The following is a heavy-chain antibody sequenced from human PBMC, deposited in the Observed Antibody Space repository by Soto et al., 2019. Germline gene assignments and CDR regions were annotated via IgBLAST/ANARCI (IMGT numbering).Heavy chain of an antibody. V-gene: IGHV1-69*13. J-gene: IGHJ5*02. D-gene: IGHD2-2*02. CDR1: GGTFSSYA. CDR3: ALGIVVVPAAIPQNWFDP. Sequence: SVKVSCKASGGTFSSYAISWVRQAPGQGLEWMGGIIPIFGTANYAQKFQGRVTITADESTSTAYMELSSLRSEDTAVYYCALGIVVVPAAIPQNWFDPWGQGTLVTVSS. CDR2: IIPIFGTA.